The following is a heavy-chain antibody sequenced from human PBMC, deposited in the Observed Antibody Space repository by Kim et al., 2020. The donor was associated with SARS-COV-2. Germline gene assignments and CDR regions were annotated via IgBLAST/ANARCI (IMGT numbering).Heavy chain of an antibody. Sequence: GGSLRLSCAASGFTFSSYGMHWVRQAPGKGLEWVAVIWYDGSNKYYADSVKGRFTISRDNSKNTLYLQMNSLRAEDTAVYYCAKVGHSGSYDVGVDYWGQGTLVTVSS. CDR3: AKVGHSGSYDVGVDY. D-gene: IGHD1-26*01. CDR2: IWYDGSNK. J-gene: IGHJ4*02. V-gene: IGHV3-33*06. CDR1: GFTFSSYG.